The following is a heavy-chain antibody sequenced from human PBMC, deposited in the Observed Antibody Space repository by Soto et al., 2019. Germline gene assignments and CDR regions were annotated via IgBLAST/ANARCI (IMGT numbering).Heavy chain of an antibody. Sequence: GGSLRLSCGASGFTFSSYAMSWVRQAPGKGLEWVSAISGSGGSTCYADSVKGRFTISRDNSKNTLYLQMNSLRAEDTALYHCARVKSSHYYYYYYMDVWGKGTTVTVSS. CDR1: GFTFSSYA. D-gene: IGHD6-6*01. V-gene: IGHV3-23*01. J-gene: IGHJ6*03. CDR2: ISGSGGST. CDR3: ARVKSSHYYYYYYMDV.